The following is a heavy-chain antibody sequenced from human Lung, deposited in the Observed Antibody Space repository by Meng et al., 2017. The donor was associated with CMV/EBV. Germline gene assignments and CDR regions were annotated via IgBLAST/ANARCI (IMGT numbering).Heavy chain of an antibody. J-gene: IGHJ4*02. CDR1: GYTLSSNG. D-gene: IGHD6-19*01. CDR3: ARAPVADTIFDT. Sequence: SCKASGYTLSSNGITWVRQAPGQGIEWMSWSSGYNGNTKYAQKFQGRVTMTTDTSTNTAYMELRSLRSDDSAVYYCARAPVADTIFDTWGQGTLVTVSS. CDR2: SSGYNGNT. V-gene: IGHV1-18*01.